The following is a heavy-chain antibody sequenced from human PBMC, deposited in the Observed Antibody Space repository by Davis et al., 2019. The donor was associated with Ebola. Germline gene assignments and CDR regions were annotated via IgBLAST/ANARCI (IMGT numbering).Heavy chain of an antibody. Sequence: LSLTCSASGFTFSSYGMHWVRQAPGKGLEWVAFIRYDGINTYYADSVKGRFTISRDNSKNTLHLQMNSLRAEDTAVYYCARSYHDILTGYYYWGQGTLVTVSS. D-gene: IGHD3-9*01. CDR2: IRYDGINT. CDR1: GFTFSSYG. CDR3: ARSYHDILTGYYY. V-gene: IGHV3-30*02. J-gene: IGHJ4*02.